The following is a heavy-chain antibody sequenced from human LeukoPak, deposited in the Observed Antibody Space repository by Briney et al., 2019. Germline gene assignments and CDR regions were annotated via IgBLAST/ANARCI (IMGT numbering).Heavy chain of an antibody. J-gene: IGHJ4*02. CDR3: ASAAGNSVY. Sequence: PGGSLRLSCAASGLTFSSYWMSWVRQAPGKGLEWVANIKQDGSEKYYVDSVKGRFTISRDSAQSSLYLQMNSLRAEDTAVYYCASAAGNSVYWGQGTLVTVSS. CDR2: IKQDGSEK. D-gene: IGHD5/OR15-5a*01. CDR1: GLTFSSYW. V-gene: IGHV3-7*03.